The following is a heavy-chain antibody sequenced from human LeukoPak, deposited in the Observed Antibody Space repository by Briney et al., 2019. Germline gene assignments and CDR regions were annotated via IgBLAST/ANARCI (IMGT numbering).Heavy chain of an antibody. Sequence: GGSLRLSCAASGLSISDYYMSWIRQAPGEGLQWISYISSVTSAIHYADSMKGRFTMSRDNAKNSVYLQMNSLRAEDTAVYYCARVSGDILTGLDYWGQGTLVTVSS. CDR2: ISSVTSAI. CDR1: GLSISDYY. D-gene: IGHD3-9*01. V-gene: IGHV3-11*04. J-gene: IGHJ4*02. CDR3: ARVSGDILTGLDY.